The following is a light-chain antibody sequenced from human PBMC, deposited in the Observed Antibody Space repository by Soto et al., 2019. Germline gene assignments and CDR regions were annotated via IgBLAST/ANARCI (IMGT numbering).Light chain of an antibody. CDR3: QSYDLSLGEWV. CDR1: TSNIGADYD. Sequence: QSVLTQPPSVSGAPGQRVTISCAGKTSNIGADYDVHWYRQLPGTAPQLLIYGNNNRPSGVPDRFSGSKSGTSASLAITGLQAEDEADYYCQSYDLSLGEWVSGGGTKLTVL. J-gene: IGLJ3*02. V-gene: IGLV1-40*01. CDR2: GNN.